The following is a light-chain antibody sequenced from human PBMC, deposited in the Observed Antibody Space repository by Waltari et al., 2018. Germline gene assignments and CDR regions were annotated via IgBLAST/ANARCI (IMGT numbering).Light chain of an antibody. CDR3: SAWDSSLSAWV. Sequence: QAGLTQPPSVSKGLRQTATLTCTGNSNTVGYEGAAWVQQHQGQPPKLLFDRNNNRPSGISERFSVFRSGNTASLTVTGLQPEDEADYYCSAWDSSLSAWVFAGGTKLTVL. CDR2: RNN. CDR1: SNTVGYEG. V-gene: IGLV10-54*04. J-gene: IGLJ3*02.